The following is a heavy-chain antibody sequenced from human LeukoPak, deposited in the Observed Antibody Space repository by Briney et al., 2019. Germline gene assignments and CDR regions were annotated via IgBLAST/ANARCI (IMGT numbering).Heavy chain of an antibody. D-gene: IGHD4-17*01. CDR1: GGSISSSSYY. Sequence: SETLSLTCTVSGGSISSSSYYWGWIRQPPGKGLEWIGSIYYSGSTYYNPSLKSRVTISVDTSKNQFSLKLSSVTAADTAVYYCASLNYTVTTEVRFDPWGQGTLVTVSS. CDR2: IYYSGST. CDR3: ASLNYTVTTEVRFDP. J-gene: IGHJ5*02. V-gene: IGHV4-39*07.